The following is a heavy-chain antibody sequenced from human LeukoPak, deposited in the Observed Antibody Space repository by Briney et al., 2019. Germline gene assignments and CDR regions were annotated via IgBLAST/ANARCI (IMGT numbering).Heavy chain of an antibody. CDR3: ARDYYYGSGSYLK. J-gene: IGHJ4*02. D-gene: IGHD3-10*01. V-gene: IGHV3-7*01. CDR2: IKPDGSEK. CDR1: GFTFTNYW. Sequence: GGSLRLSCAASGFTFTNYWMSWVRQAPGKGLEWVANIKPDGSEKYYVDSVKGRFTIFRDNAKNSLYLQMNSLRAEDTAVYYCARDYYYGSGSYLKWGQGTLVTVSS.